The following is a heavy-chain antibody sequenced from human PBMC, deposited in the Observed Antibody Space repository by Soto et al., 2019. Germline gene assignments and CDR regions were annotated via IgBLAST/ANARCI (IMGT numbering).Heavy chain of an antibody. J-gene: IGHJ6*01. Sequence: QVQLVESGGGVVQPGRSLRLSCAASGFTFSNYGMHWVRQAPGKGLEWVAVIWYDGSGAKYADSVKGRFTISRDNSKEMLFLQMDSLRVEDTAIYKCARDFTAGAVYSGPYYYGMDVWGRGTTVTVSS. CDR3: ARDFTAGAVYSGPYYYGMDV. V-gene: IGHV3-33*01. CDR1: GFTFSNYG. CDR2: IWYDGSGA. D-gene: IGHD2-15*01.